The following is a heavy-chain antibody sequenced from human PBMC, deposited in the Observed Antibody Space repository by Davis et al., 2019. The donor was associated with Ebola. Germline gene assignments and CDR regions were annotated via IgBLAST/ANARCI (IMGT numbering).Heavy chain of an antibody. D-gene: IGHD6-13*01. V-gene: IGHV1-46*01. CDR2: THPGGGGT. J-gene: IGHJ4*02. CDR3: ARDRSRSWTVDY. Sequence: ASVKVSCKASGYTFPSNHMHWVRQAPGQGLEWMGITHPGGGGTRFAQKFQGRVSLTSDTSTSTVYMELSSLRSEDTAVYYCARDRSRSWTVDYWGQGTPVTVSS. CDR1: GYTFPSNH.